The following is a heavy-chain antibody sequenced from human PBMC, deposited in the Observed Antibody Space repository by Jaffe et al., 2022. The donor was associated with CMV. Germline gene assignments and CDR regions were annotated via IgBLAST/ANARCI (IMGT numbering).Heavy chain of an antibody. CDR3: AREGRGYMDV. CDR1: GFTFSDHY. CDR2: TRNKANSYTT. Sequence: EVQLVESGGGLVQPGGSLRLSCAASGFTFSDHYMDWVRQAPGKGLEWVGRTRNKANSYTTEYAASVKGRFTISRDDSKNSLYLQMNSLKTEDTAVYYCAREGRGYMDVWGKGTTVTVSS. J-gene: IGHJ6*03. V-gene: IGHV3-72*01. D-gene: IGHD3-10*01.